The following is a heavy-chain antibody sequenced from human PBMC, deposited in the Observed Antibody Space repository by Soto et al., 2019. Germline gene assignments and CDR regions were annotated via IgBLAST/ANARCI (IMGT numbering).Heavy chain of an antibody. D-gene: IGHD3-22*01. J-gene: IGHJ2*01. CDR1: GGTFSSYT. V-gene: IGHV1-69*02. CDR3: ARHRDYYDSSGGGWWYFDL. CDR2: IIPILGIA. Sequence: QVQLVQSGAEVKKPGSSVKVSCKASGGTFSSYTISWVRQAPGQGLEWMGRIIPILGIANYAQKFQGRVTITADKSTSTAYMVLSSLRSEDTAVYYCARHRDYYDSSGGGWWYFDLWGRGTLVTVSS.